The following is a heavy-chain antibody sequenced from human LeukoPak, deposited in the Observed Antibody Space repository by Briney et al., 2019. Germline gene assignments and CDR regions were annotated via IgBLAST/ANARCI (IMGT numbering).Heavy chain of an antibody. J-gene: IGHJ1*01. D-gene: IGHD3-22*01. Sequence: PGGSLRLSCAASGFTVSSNYMSWVRQAPGKGLEWVSVIYSGGSTYYADSVKGRFTISRDNSKNTLYLQMNSLRAEDTAVYYCARDSSHGSSGRLTDFQHWGQGTLVTVSS. CDR3: ARDSSHGSSGRLTDFQH. CDR2: IYSGGST. V-gene: IGHV3-66*01. CDR1: GFTVSSNY.